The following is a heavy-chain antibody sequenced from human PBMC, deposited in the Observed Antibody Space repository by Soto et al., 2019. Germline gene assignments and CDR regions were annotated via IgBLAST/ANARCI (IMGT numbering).Heavy chain of an antibody. CDR2: ISVSVGST. Sequence: SLRLSCAASGFTFSSYAMSWVRQAPGKGLEWVFAISVSVGSTYYADSVIGRFTISRDNSKNTLYLLMNSLRAEDTAVYYCAKAGMRYCSSTSCHSYYYMDVWGKGTTVTVSS. J-gene: IGHJ6*03. CDR1: GFTFSSYA. CDR3: AKAGMRYCSSTSCHSYYYMDV. D-gene: IGHD2-2*01. V-gene: IGHV3-23*01.